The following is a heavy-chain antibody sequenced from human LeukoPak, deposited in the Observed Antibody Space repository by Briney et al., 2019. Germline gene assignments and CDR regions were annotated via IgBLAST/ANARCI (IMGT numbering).Heavy chain of an antibody. Sequence: LRLSCAASGFTVSNNYMSWVRQAPGKGLEWIGYIYYSGSTYYNPSLKSRVTISVDTSKNQFSLKLSSVTAADTAVYYCAREGRGTIFGVAIIPDGGSAFDIWGQGTMVTVSS. D-gene: IGHD3-3*01. CDR1: GFTVSNNY. J-gene: IGHJ3*02. CDR2: IYYSGST. CDR3: AREGRGTIFGVAIIPDGGSAFDI. V-gene: IGHV4-31*02.